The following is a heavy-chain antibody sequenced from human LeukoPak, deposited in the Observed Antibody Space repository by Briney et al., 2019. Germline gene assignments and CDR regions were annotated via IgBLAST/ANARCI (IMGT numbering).Heavy chain of an antibody. Sequence: GGSLRLSCAASRFTFSNYPMHWVRQAPGKGLEWVALLSYDGSNECYADSVKGRFTISRDNSKNTLYLQMNSLRAEDTAVYYCARTPYYYDSSGYYPGAFDIWGQGTMVTVSS. CDR1: RFTFSNYP. D-gene: IGHD3-22*01. V-gene: IGHV3-30-3*01. CDR2: LSYDGSNE. CDR3: ARTPYYYDSSGYYPGAFDI. J-gene: IGHJ3*02.